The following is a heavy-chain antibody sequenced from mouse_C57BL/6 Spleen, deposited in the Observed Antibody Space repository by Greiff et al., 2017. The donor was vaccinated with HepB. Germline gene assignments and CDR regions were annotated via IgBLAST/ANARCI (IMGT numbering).Heavy chain of an antibody. CDR3: ASGITTVVD. Sequence: VQLQQPGPELVKPGASVKMSCKASGYTFTDYNMHWVKQSHGKSLEWIGYINPNNGGTSYNQKFKGKATLTVNKSSSTAYMELRSLTSEDSAVYYCASGITTVVDWGQGTTLTVSS. J-gene: IGHJ2*01. CDR1: GYTFTDYN. CDR2: INPNNGGT. D-gene: IGHD1-1*01. V-gene: IGHV1-22*01.